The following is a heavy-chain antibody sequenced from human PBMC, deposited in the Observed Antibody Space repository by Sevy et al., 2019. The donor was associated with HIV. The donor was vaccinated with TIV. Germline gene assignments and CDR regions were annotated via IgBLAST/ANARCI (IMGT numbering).Heavy chain of an antibody. CDR2: ISSSSSYI. CDR1: GFTFSSYS. CDR3: ASITMVRGAFDY. J-gene: IGHJ4*02. Sequence: GGSLRLSCAASGFTFSSYSMNWVRQAPGKGLEWVLSISSSSSYIYYADSVKGRFTISRDNAKNSLYLQMNSLRAEDTAVYYCASITMVRGAFDYWGQGTLVTVSS. D-gene: IGHD3-10*01. V-gene: IGHV3-21*01.